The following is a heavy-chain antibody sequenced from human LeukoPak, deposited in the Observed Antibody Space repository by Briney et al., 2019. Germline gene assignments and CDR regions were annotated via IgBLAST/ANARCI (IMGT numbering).Heavy chain of an antibody. Sequence: GGSLRLSCAASGFTFSSYNMNWVRQAPGKGLEWISYISRSSDIIYYGDSVKGRFTISRDNAKNSLYLQMNSLRDEDTAVYYCASSGSYRFDYWGQGTLVTVSS. CDR2: ISRSSDII. CDR3: ASSGSYRFDY. CDR1: GFTFSSYN. D-gene: IGHD1-26*01. V-gene: IGHV3-48*02. J-gene: IGHJ4*02.